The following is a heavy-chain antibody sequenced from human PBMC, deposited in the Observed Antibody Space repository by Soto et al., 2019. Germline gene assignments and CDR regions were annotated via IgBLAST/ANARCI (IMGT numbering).Heavy chain of an antibody. Sequence: ASVKVSCKASGYTFITYGISWLLQAPGQGLEWMGWISSFNGKTNYAQNVQGRVTMTTDTSTSTAYMELRSLKSDDTAVYYCASDLVTKSSRYFPSDFWGQALLVTV. V-gene: IGHV1-18*01. D-gene: IGHD3-22*01. CDR2: ISSFNGKT. CDR3: ASDLVTKSSRYFPSDF. CDR1: GYTFITYG. J-gene: IGHJ4*02.